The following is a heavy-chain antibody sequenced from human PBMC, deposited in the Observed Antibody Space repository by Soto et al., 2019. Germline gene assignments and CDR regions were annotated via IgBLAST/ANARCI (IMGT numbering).Heavy chain of an antibody. CDR1: GFTFSSYA. Sequence: EVQLWESVGGLVQPGGSLRLSCAASGFTFSSYAMSWVRQAPGKGLEWVSASSGSGGSTYYADSVKGRFTISRDNSKNMLYLQMNSLRAEDTAVYYCEKDGTRVRGVIPLDYWGQGTLVTVSS. CDR3: EKDGTRVRGVIPLDY. J-gene: IGHJ4*02. V-gene: IGHV3-23*01. D-gene: IGHD3-10*01. CDR2: SSGSGGST.